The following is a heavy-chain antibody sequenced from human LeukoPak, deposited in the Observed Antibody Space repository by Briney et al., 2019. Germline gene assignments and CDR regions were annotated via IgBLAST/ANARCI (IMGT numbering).Heavy chain of an antibody. J-gene: IGHJ4*02. CDR2: IIPIFGTA. CDR3: ARERDGYNRYYFDY. Sequence: SVKVSCKASGGTFSSYAISWVRQAPGQGLEWMGGIIPIFGTANYAQKFQGRVMITADESTSTAYMELSSLRSEDTAVYYCARERDGYNRYYFDYWGQGTLVTVSS. CDR1: GGTFSSYA. V-gene: IGHV1-69*13. D-gene: IGHD5-24*01.